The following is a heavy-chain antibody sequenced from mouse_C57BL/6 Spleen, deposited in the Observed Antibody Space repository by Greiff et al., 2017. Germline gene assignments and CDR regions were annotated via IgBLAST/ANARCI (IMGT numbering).Heavy chain of an antibody. D-gene: IGHD1-1*01. CDR3: ARGGNYYGSSPAWCAY. CDR2: ILPGSGST. CDR1: GYTFTGYW. Sequence: QVQLQQSGAELMKPGASVKLSCKATGYTFTGYWIEWVKQRPGHGLEWIGEILPGSGSTNYNEKFKGKATFTADTSSNTAYMQLSSLTTEDSAIYYCARGGNYYGSSPAWCAYWGQGTLVTVSA. J-gene: IGHJ3*01. V-gene: IGHV1-9*01.